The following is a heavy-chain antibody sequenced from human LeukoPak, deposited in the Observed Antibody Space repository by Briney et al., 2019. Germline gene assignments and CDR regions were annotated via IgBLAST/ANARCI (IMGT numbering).Heavy chain of an antibody. Sequence: LRLSCAASGFTFSSYSMNWVRQAPGKGLEWIGYIYYSGSTYYNPSLKSRVTISVDTSKNQFSLKLSSVTAADTAVYYCARDRNRGNSTHRSWFDYWGQGTLVTVSS. CDR2: IYYSGST. CDR1: GFTFSSYS. V-gene: IGHV4-30-4*08. D-gene: IGHD6-13*01. J-gene: IGHJ4*02. CDR3: ARDRNRGNSTHRSWFDY.